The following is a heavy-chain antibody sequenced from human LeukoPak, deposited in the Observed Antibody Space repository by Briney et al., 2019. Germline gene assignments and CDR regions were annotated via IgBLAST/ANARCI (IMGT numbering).Heavy chain of an antibody. CDR3: ARGPNYYDSSGYYLVDY. CDR1: GVTVSSSY. D-gene: IGHD3-22*01. J-gene: IGHJ4*02. Sequence: GGSLRLSCAASGVTVSSSYMSWVRQAPGKGLEWVSVIYSGGSTYYADSVKGRFTISRDNSKNTLYLQMNSLRAEDTAVYYCARGPNYYDSSGYYLVDYWGQGTLVSVSS. CDR2: IYSGGST. V-gene: IGHV3-66*02.